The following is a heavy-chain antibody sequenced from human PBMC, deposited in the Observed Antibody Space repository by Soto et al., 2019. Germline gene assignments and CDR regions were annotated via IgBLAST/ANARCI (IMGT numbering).Heavy chain of an antibody. CDR3: ARPKGAAYSAFDT. D-gene: IGHD2-21*01. CDR2: VNPDATVT. J-gene: IGHJ3*02. CDR1: GFTFSSHW. V-gene: IGHV3-74*01. Sequence: EVQLVESGGGLVQPGGSLRLSCAASGFTFSSHWMHWIRQTPGEGLVSLSRVNPDATVTDYADSVKGRFTISRDNGKSTLYLEMHSLRAEDTGVYYCARPKGAAYSAFDTCGQGTKVTVSS.